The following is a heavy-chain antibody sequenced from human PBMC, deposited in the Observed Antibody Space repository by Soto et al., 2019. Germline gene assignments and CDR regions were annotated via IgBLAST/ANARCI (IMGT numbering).Heavy chain of an antibody. Sequence: SETLSLTCTVSGGSISSVGYYWSWIRQHPGKGLEWMGDIYYSGSTYYNPSLKSRVTISVDTSKNQFSLKLSSVTAADTAVYYCARRGYSYGLPLGMDFWGQGTSVTVSS. D-gene: IGHD5-18*01. CDR3: ARRGYSYGLPLGMDF. CDR1: GGSISSVGYY. CDR2: IYYSGST. V-gene: IGHV4-31*03. J-gene: IGHJ6*02.